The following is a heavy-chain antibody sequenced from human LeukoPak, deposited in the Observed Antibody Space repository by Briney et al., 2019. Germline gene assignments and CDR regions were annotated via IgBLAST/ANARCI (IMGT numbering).Heavy chain of an antibody. CDR2: INPNGITT. V-gene: IGHV3-74*01. Sequence: GGSLRLSCAASGFIFRNYWMHWVRQAPGKGLVWVARINPNGITTTYTDSVKGRFTISRDNAKNTLYLQMNSLRVEDTAVYYCARDFAGDRDYWGQGTLVTASS. CDR1: GFIFRNYW. J-gene: IGHJ4*02. CDR3: ARDFAGDRDY. D-gene: IGHD4-17*01.